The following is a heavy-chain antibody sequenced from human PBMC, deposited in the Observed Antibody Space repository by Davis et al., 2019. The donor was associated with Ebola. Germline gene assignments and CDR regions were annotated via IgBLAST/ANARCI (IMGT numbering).Heavy chain of an antibody. V-gene: IGHV4-34*01. Sequence: MPSETPSLTCEVYGGSISGYYWNWIRQTPGKGLEWLGDINQNGLTNYYSSLKSRVTITVDPSKNQFSLRLTSVTAADTAVYHCARETRYCSGDRCTHLYGMGVWGQGTTVTVSS. D-gene: IGHD2-15*01. J-gene: IGHJ6*02. CDR3: ARETRYCSGDRCTHLYGMGV. CDR1: GGSISGYY. CDR2: INQNGLT.